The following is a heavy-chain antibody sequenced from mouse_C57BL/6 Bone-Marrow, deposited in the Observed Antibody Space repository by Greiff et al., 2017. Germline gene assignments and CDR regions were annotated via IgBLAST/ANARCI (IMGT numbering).Heavy chain of an antibody. CDR3: ARDCYYYGSSYYWYFEV. V-gene: IGHV5-16*01. D-gene: IGHD1-1*01. J-gene: IGHJ1*03. CDR2: INYDGSST. CDR1: GFTFSDYY. Sequence: EVKLVESEGGLVQPGSSMKLSCTASGFTFSDYYMAWVRQVPEKGLEWVANINYDGSSTYYLDSLKSRFIISRDNAKNILYLQMSSLKSEDTATYYCARDCYYYGSSYYWYFEVWGTGTTVTVSS.